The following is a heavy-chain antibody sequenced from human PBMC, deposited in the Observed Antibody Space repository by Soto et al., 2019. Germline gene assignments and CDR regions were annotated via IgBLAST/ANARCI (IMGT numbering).Heavy chain of an antibody. V-gene: IGHV3-30*18. CDR1: GFTFSSHC. Sequence: PGGSLRLSCAASGFTFSSHCIHWVRQAPWKGLEWVAVIGHEGIKANYADSVKGRFTVSRDNYKNTLYLQMNSLRAEDTGVYYCAKDGTAIRVMYYFDFWGLGTLVTVSS. J-gene: IGHJ4*02. CDR2: IGHEGIKA. D-gene: IGHD2-21*01. CDR3: AKDGTAIRVMYYFDF.